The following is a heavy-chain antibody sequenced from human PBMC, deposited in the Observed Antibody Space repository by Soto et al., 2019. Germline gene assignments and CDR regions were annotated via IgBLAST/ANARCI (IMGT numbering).Heavy chain of an antibody. Sequence: GGSLRLSCAASGFTFSSYAMHWVRQAPGKGLEWVAVISYDGSNKYYADSVKGRFTISRDNSKNTLYLQMNSLRAEDTAVYYCARDRRRGYDGSDYYYYGMDVWGQGTTVTVSS. CDR3: ARDRRRGYDGSDYYYYGMDV. V-gene: IGHV3-30-3*01. J-gene: IGHJ6*02. CDR2: ISYDGSNK. CDR1: GFTFSSYA. D-gene: IGHD3-10*01.